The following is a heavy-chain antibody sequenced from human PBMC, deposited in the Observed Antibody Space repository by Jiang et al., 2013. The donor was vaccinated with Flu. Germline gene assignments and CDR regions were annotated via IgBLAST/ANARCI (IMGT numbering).Heavy chain of an antibody. Sequence: GSGLVKPSETLSLTCTVSGGSISSSSYYWGWIRQPPGKGLEWIGSIYYSGSTYCNPSLKSRVTISVDTSKNQFSLKLSSVTAADTAVYYCARHSRIQLWFWGQGTLVTVSS. CDR3: ARHSRIQLWF. CDR2: IYYSGST. D-gene: IGHD5-18*01. J-gene: IGHJ4*02. CDR1: GGSISSSSYY. V-gene: IGHV4-39*01.